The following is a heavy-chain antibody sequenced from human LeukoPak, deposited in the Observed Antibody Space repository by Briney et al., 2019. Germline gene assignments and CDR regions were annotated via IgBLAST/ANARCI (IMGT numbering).Heavy chain of an antibody. J-gene: IGHJ5*02. D-gene: IGHD1-26*01. CDR1: GFTVSSNY. V-gene: IGHV3-23*01. CDR3: AKDFSRELLPRNWFDP. CDR2: ISGSGGST. Sequence: GGSLRLSCAASGFTVSSNYMSWVRQAPGKGLEWVSAISGSGGSTYYADSVKGRFTISRDNSKNTLYLQMNSLRAEDTAVYYCAKDFSRELLPRNWFDPWGQGTLVTVSS.